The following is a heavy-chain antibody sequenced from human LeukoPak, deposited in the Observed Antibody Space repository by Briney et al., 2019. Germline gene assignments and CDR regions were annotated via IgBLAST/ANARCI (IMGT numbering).Heavy chain of an antibody. CDR1: GGSISSGDYY. V-gene: IGHV4-31*03. CDR3: ARAAYNWNSGYYYYYMDV. CDR2: IYYSGST. Sequence: SQTLSLTCTVSGGSISSGDYYWSWIRQHPGKGLEWIGYIYYSGSTYYNPSLKSRVTISVDTSKNQFSLKLSSVTAADTAVYYCARAAYNWNSGYYYYYMDVWGKGTTVTVSS. D-gene: IGHD1-7*01. J-gene: IGHJ6*03.